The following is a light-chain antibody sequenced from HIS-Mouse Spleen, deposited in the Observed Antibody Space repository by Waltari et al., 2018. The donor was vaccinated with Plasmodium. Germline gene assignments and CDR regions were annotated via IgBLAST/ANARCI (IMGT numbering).Light chain of an antibody. J-gene: IGKJ3*01. Sequence: EIVMTQSPATLSVFPGERATLSCRASQSVSSNLAWYQQKPGQAPRLLIYGASTRATGIPARFSGSVSGTEFTLTISSLQSEDFAVYYCQQYNNWSFTFGPGTKVDIK. V-gene: IGKV3-15*01. CDR2: GAS. CDR3: QQYNNWSFT. CDR1: QSVSSN.